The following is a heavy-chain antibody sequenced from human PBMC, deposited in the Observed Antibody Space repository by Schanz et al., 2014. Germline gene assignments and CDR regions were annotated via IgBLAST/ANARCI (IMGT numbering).Heavy chain of an antibody. CDR3: ARDGGRDGYNLAFDV. Sequence: EVQLVESGGGLIQPGGSLRLSCAVSGFTVNTNYMSWVRQAPGKGLEWISSMDINSGSTQYADSVKGRFIIYRDSSKNTLFLQMNSLRAEDSAVYFCARDGGRDGYNLAFDVWGQGTLVTVSS. V-gene: IGHV3-53*01. J-gene: IGHJ3*01. CDR2: MDINSGST. D-gene: IGHD5-12*01. CDR1: GFTVNTNY.